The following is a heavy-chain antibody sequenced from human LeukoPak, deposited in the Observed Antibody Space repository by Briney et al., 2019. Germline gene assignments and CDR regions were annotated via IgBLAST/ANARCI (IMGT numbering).Heavy chain of an antibody. CDR3: ARDEDTHGSN. V-gene: IGHV3-21*01. CDR1: GFTFSSYS. D-gene: IGHD2-15*01. Sequence: GGSLRLSRAASGFTFSSYSMNWVRQAPGKGLEWVSSISSSSSYIYYADSVKGRFTISRDNAKNSLYLQMNSLRAEDTAVYYCARDEDTHGSNWGQGTLVTVSS. CDR2: ISSSSSYI. J-gene: IGHJ4*02.